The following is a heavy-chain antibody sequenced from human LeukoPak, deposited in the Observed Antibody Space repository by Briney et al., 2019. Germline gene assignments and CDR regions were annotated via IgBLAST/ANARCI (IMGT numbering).Heavy chain of an antibody. CDR1: GGSFSGYY. Sequence: PSETLSLTCAVYGGSFSGYYWSWIRQPPGKGLEWIGYIYYSGSTNYNPSLKSRVTISVDTSKNQFSLKLSSVTAADTAVYYCARNWYNWNYVGAFDIWGQGTMVTVSS. V-gene: IGHV4-59*01. CDR2: IYYSGST. CDR3: ARNWYNWNYVGAFDI. D-gene: IGHD1-7*01. J-gene: IGHJ3*02.